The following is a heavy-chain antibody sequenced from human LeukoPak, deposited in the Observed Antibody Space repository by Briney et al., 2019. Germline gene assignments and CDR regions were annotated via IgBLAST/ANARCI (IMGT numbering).Heavy chain of an antibody. V-gene: IGHV3-64*01. Sequence: GGSLRLSCAATGFSFSNFAMHWVRQAPGKGLEYVSAISGNGGTTYYAHSVKGRFTISRDNSKNTLYLQMGSLRAEDMAVYYCARCNKWFGELDYWGQGALVTVSS. CDR2: ISGNGGTT. CDR3: ARCNKWFGELDY. J-gene: IGHJ4*02. CDR1: GFSFSNFA. D-gene: IGHD3-10*01.